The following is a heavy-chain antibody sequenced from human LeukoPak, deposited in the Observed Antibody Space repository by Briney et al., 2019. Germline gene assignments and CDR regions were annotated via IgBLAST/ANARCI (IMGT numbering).Heavy chain of an antibody. Sequence: GGSLRLSCTASGFTSGDYAMSWVRQAPGKGLEWVGFIRSKAYGGTTEYAASVKGRFTISRDDSKSIAYLQMSSLKTEDTAVYYCTRDSTFSVVAATRSDYWGQGTLVTVSS. CDR3: TRDSTFSVVAATRSDY. V-gene: IGHV3-49*04. CDR1: GFTSGDYA. J-gene: IGHJ4*02. CDR2: IRSKAYGGTT. D-gene: IGHD2-15*01.